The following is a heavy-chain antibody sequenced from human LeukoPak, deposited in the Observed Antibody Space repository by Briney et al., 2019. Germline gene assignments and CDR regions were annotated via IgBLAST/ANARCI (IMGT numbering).Heavy chain of an antibody. D-gene: IGHD2-15*01. V-gene: IGHV4-39*01. CDR3: ARLSMLGYCSGGSCSLAMDV. CDR2: MYYSGST. Sequence: KPSETLSLTCTVSGGSISSSSYYWGWIRQPPGKGLEWIGSMYYSGSTYYNPSLKSRVTISGDTSKNQFSLKLSSVTAADTAVYYCARLSMLGYCSGGSCSLAMDVWGKGTTVTISS. CDR1: GGSISSSSYY. J-gene: IGHJ6*04.